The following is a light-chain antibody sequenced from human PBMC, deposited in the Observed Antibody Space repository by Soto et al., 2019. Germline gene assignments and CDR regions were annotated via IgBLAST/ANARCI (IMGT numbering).Light chain of an antibody. CDR3: QQYNNWPPKHT. CDR2: GAS. CDR1: QSVSSN. J-gene: IGKJ2*01. Sequence: EIVMTQSPATLSVSPGERATLSCRASQSVSSNLAWYQQKPGQAPRLLIYGASTRATGIPARFSGSGSGTEFTLTISSLQSEDFAVYYCQQYNNWPPKHTFGQGTKLEGK. V-gene: IGKV3-15*01.